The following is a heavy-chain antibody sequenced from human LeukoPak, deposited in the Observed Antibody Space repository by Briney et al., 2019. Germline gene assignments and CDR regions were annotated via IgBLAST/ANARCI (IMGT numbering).Heavy chain of an antibody. V-gene: IGHV3-7*01. D-gene: IGHD3-10*01. CDR1: GFTFSSYA. CDR2: IKQDGSEK. Sequence: GGSLRLSCAASGFTFSSYAMSWVRQAPGKGLEWVANIKQDGSEKYYVDSVKGRFTISRDNAKNSLYLQMNSLRAEDTAVYYCARGFGHSYYDYWGQGTLVTVSS. J-gene: IGHJ4*02. CDR3: ARGFGHSYYDY.